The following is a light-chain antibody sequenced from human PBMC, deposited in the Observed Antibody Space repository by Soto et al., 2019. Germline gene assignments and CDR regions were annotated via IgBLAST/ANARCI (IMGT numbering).Light chain of an antibody. Sequence: SYELTQPPSVSEAPGKTARITCGGNKIGSKSVHWYQQKPGQAPVLVIYYDSDRPSGIPERFSGSNSGNTATLTISRVEAGDEADYYCQVWDSSGDHYVFGTGTKVTVL. J-gene: IGLJ1*01. CDR1: KIGSKS. CDR3: QVWDSSGDHYV. CDR2: YDS. V-gene: IGLV3-21*04.